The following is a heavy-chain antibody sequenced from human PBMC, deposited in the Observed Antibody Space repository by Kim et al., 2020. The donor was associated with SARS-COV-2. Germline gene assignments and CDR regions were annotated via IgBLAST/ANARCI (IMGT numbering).Heavy chain of an antibody. CDR2: IWSDGSNN. J-gene: IGHJ4*02. CDR3: AGDWRGGGITPPLYYFDY. V-gene: IGHV3-33*01. Sequence: GGSLRLSCAASGFTFSNYGMHWVRQAPGKGLEWVAVIWSDGSNNYYADSVKGRCTISRDNSKSTLYLQMNSLRAEDTAIYFCAGDWRGGGITPPLYYFDYWGKGTLVTVSS. D-gene: IGHD3-10*01. CDR1: GFTFSNYG.